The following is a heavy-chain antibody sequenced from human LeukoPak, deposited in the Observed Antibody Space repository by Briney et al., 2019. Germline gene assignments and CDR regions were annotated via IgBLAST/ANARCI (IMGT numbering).Heavy chain of an antibody. D-gene: IGHD2/OR15-2a*01. CDR3: ARGVIRDYFDY. Sequence: GGSLRLSCAASGFTVSSNYMSWVRQAPGKGLEWVSVIYTGESTHYADSVKGRFTISRDNSKNTLNLQMNSLRAEDTAVYYCARGVIRDYFDYWGQGTLVTVSS. CDR2: IYTGEST. J-gene: IGHJ4*02. CDR1: GFTVSSNY. V-gene: IGHV3-53*01.